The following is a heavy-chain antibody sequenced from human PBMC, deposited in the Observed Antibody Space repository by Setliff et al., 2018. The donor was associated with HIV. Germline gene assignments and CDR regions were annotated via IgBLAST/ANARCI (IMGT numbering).Heavy chain of an antibody. D-gene: IGHD5-18*01. J-gene: IGHJ6*02. CDR2: ISSSSSYI. V-gene: IGHV3-21*01. CDR3: ARGTRTAMAQGYYGMDV. Sequence: PGESLKFSCAASGFTFSSYSMNWVRQAPGKGLEWVSSISSSSSYIYYADSVKGRFTISRDNAKNSLYLQMNSLRAEDTAVYYCARGTRTAMAQGYYGMDVWGQGTTVTVSS. CDR1: GFTFSSYS.